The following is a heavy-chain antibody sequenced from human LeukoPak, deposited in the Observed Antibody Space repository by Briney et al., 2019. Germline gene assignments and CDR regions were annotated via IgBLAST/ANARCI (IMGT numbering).Heavy chain of an antibody. CDR2: INTDGSIT. CDR3: ASLGTLVP. Sequence: GGSLRPSCAASGFTFSTYLMHWVRQAPGKGLVWVSRINTDGSITTYADSVKGRFTISRDNAKNTLYLQMNSLRDEDTAVYYCASLGTLVPWGQGTLVTVSS. CDR1: GFTFSTYL. V-gene: IGHV3-74*03. D-gene: IGHD3-9*01. J-gene: IGHJ5*02.